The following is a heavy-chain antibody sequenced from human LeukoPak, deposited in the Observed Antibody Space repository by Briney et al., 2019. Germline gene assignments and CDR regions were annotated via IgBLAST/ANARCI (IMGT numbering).Heavy chain of an antibody. D-gene: IGHD2-2*01. CDR1: GGSFSGYY. Sequence: SETLSLTCAVYGGSFSGYYWSWIRQPPGKGLEWIGEINHSGSTNYNPSLKSRVTISVDTSKNQFSLKLSSVTAADTAVYYCARGKYCSSTSCYYYYYYYMDVWGKGTTVTVSS. V-gene: IGHV4-34*01. CDR3: ARGKYCSSTSCYYYYYYYMDV. J-gene: IGHJ6*03. CDR2: INHSGST.